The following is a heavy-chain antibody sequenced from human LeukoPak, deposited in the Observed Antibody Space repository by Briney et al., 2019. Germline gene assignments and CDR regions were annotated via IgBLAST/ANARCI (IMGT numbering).Heavy chain of an antibody. D-gene: IGHD2-8*01. V-gene: IGHV4-38-2*02. CDR1: GYSISSGYC. CDR2: IYYSGST. Sequence: SETLSLTCTVSGYSISSGYCWGWIRQPPGKGLEWIGSIYYSGSTYYNPSLKSRVTISVDTSKNQFSLKLSSVTAADTAVYSCATGNAIWYYFDYWGQGTLVTVSS. J-gene: IGHJ4*02. CDR3: ATGNAIWYYFDY.